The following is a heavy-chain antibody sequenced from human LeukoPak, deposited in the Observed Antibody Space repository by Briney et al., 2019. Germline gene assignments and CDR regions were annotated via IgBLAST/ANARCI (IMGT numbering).Heavy chain of an antibody. CDR3: ARGSIAPRPYYFDY. CDR1: GGSISSGGYS. D-gene: IGHD2-21*01. J-gene: IGHJ4*02. CDR2: IYHSGST. V-gene: IGHV4-30-2*01. Sequence: SETLSLTCAVSGGSISSGGYSWSWLRQPPGKGLEWVGYIYHSGSTYYNPSLKSRVTISVDRSKNQFSLKLSSVTAADTAVYYCARGSIAPRPYYFDYWGQGTLVTVSS.